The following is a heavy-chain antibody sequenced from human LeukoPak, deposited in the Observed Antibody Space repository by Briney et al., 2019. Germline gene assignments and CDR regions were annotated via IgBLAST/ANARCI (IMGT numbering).Heavy chain of an antibody. CDR1: GFTFSSYS. Sequence: PGGSLRLSCAASGFTFSSYSMNWVRQAPGKGLEWVSYISSSSSTIYYADSVKGRFTISRDNAKNSLYLQMNSLRAEDTAVYYCARPRIGYCSSTSCHDYYYYYMDVWGKGTTVTVSS. D-gene: IGHD2-2*01. V-gene: IGHV3-48*01. CDR2: ISSSSSTI. CDR3: ARPRIGYCSSTSCHDYYYYYMDV. J-gene: IGHJ6*03.